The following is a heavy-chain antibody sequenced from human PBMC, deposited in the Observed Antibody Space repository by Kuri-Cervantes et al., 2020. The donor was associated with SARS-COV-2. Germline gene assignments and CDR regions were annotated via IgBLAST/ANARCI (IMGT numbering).Heavy chain of an antibody. J-gene: IGHJ6*02. CDR1: GFTFGSYE. CDR3: ARDPRGAVNPYYYYGMDV. D-gene: IGHD3-3*01. CDR2: ISYDGSNQ. Sequence: GGSLRLSCAASGFTFGSYEMNWVRQAPGKGLEWVATISYDGSNQYYGDSVKGRFTFSRDNSKNRMYLQMDSLRSEDTAVYYCARDPRGAVNPYYYYGMDVWGQGTTVTVSS. V-gene: IGHV3-30*03.